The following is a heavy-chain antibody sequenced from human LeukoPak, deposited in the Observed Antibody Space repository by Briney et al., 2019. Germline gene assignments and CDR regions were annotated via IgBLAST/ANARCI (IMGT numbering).Heavy chain of an antibody. CDR3: ARGRPYSGGYHLDY. J-gene: IGHJ4*02. D-gene: IGHD1-26*01. CDR1: GDSTSSDRYY. Sequence: PSEPLSLTCTVSGDSTSSDRYYGGWVRQPPGQGLEWIRNIYYSGSTYYNPSLKSRVTMSVDTSKNQFFLKLNSVTAADTAVYYCARGRPYSGGYHLDYWGQGTLVTVSA. V-gene: IGHV4-39*02. CDR2: IYYSGST.